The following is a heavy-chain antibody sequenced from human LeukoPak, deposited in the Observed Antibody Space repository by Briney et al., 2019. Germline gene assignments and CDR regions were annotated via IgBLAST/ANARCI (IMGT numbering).Heavy chain of an antibody. CDR2: ISAYNGNT. J-gene: IGHJ5*02. Sequence: ASVKVSCKASGCTFTSYGISWVRQAPGQGLEWMGWISAYNGNTNYAQKLQGSVTMTTDTSTSTAYMELRSLRSDDTAVYYCARGRAAAATGWFDPWGQGTLVTVSS. V-gene: IGHV1-18*04. D-gene: IGHD6-13*01. CDR1: GCTFTSYG. CDR3: ARGRAAAATGWFDP.